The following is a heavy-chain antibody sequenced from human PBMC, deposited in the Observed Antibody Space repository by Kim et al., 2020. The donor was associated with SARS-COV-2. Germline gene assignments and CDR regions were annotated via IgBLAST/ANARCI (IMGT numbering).Heavy chain of an antibody. V-gene: IGHV4-31*03. Sequence: SETLSLTCTVSGGSISSGGYYWSWIRQHPGKGLEWIGYIYYSGSTYYNPSLKSRVTISVDTSKNQFSLKLSYVTAADTAVYYCARAPLTIFGVVIQNFDYWGQGTLVTVSS. J-gene: IGHJ4*02. CDR3: ARAPLTIFGVVIQNFDY. D-gene: IGHD3-3*01. CDR2: IYYSGST. CDR1: GGSISSGGYY.